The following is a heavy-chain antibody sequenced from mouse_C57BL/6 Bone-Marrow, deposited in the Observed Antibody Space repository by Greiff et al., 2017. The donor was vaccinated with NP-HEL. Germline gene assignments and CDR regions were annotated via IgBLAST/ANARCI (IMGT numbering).Heavy chain of an antibody. CDR1: GYTFTDYY. V-gene: IGHV1-26*01. CDR3: ARCSGYWFAY. D-gene: IGHD3-2*02. CDR2: INPNNGGT. Sequence: EVQLQQSGPELVKPGASVKISCKASGYTFTDYYMNWVKQSHGKSLEWIGDINPNNGGTSYNQKFKGKATLTVDKSSSTAYMELRSLTSEDSAVYYCARCSGYWFAYWGQGTLVTVSA. J-gene: IGHJ3*01.